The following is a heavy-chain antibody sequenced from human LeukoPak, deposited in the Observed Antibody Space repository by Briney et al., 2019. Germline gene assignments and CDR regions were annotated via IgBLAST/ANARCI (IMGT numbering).Heavy chain of an antibody. Sequence: AGGSLRRSCAASGFTFSSYAMSWVRQAPGKGLEWVSAISGSGGSTYYADSVKGRFTISRDNSKNTLYLQMNRLRAEDTAVYYCAKDGYYGDYLFDYWGQGTLVTVSS. CDR2: ISGSGGST. J-gene: IGHJ4*02. V-gene: IGHV3-23*01. CDR1: GFTFSSYA. D-gene: IGHD4-17*01. CDR3: AKDGYYGDYLFDY.